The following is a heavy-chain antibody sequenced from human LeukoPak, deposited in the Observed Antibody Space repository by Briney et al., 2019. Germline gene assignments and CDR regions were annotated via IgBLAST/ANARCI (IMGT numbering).Heavy chain of an antibody. CDR3: AREGFGRMVDY. CDR1: GFTFSNYE. CDR2: ISSSGSTI. V-gene: IGHV3-48*03. Sequence: GGSLRLSCAASGFTFSNYEMNWVRQAPGKGLEWVSYISSSGSTIYYADSVKGRFTISRDNAKNSLYLQMNSLRAEDTADYYCAREGFGRMVDYWGEGTLVTVSS. J-gene: IGHJ4*02. D-gene: IGHD2-15*01.